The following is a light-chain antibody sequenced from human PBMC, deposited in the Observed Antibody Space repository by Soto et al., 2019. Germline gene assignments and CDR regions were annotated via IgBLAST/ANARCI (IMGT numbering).Light chain of an antibody. Sequence: QSVLTQPPSVSGAPGQRVTISCTGSSSNIGAGYDVHWYQQLPGTAPKLLIYTNSIRPSGVPGRFSGSKSGTSASLAITGLLDDDEADYFCASFRSGTILVFGSGTKVTVL. CDR1: SSNIGAGYD. CDR3: ASFRSGTILV. CDR2: TNS. V-gene: IGLV1-40*01. J-gene: IGLJ1*01.